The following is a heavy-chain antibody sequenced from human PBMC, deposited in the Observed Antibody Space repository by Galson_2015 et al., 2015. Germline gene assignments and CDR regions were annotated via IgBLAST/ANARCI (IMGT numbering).Heavy chain of an antibody. Sequence: CAISGDSVSSNDAAWNWIRQSPSRGLEWLGKTYYRSTWYTDYAPSVESRITIDPDTSKNQFSLHFKSVTPEDTAVYYCAREPMRMLLGRGKDALDVWGHGTMVIVSS. CDR2: TYYRSTWYT. CDR1: GDSVSSNDAA. D-gene: IGHD2-15*01. J-gene: IGHJ3*01. V-gene: IGHV6-1*01. CDR3: AREPMRMLLGRGKDALDV.